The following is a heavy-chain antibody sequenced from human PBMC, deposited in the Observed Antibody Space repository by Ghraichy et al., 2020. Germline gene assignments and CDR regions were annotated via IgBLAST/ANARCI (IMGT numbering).Heavy chain of an antibody. Sequence: VKVSCKTSGDTSSSHTINWVRQAPGQSLEWMGWINGGNGNTKYSQNFQDRVALSWDTSATTAYMELRGLRSEDTAVYFCARPFYSTSFGPWGQGTLVTVSS. D-gene: IGHD5-18*01. CDR1: GDTSSSHT. CDR2: INGGNGNT. CDR3: ARPFYSTSFGP. J-gene: IGHJ5*02. V-gene: IGHV1-3*01.